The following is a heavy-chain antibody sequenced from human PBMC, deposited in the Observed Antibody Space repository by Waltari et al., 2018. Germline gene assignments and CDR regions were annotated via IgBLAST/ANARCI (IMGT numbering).Heavy chain of an antibody. D-gene: IGHD2-21*01. CDR3: ARGLGAIY. V-gene: IGHV4-39*07. CDR1: GGSITTITYF. Sequence: QLQMQESGPGLVRPSETLSLTCAVSGGSITTITYFWGWIRQPPGKGLEWIASFSYKGSTYHNPSLKSRVTISGDTSKNQFSLLLSSVTAADTAVYYCARGLGAIYWGHGTLVTVSS. J-gene: IGHJ4*01. CDR2: FSYKGST.